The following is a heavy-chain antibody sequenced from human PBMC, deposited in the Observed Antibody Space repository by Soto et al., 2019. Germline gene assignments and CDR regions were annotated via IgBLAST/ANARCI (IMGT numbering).Heavy chain of an antibody. CDR1: GFTFSSYW. CDR3: ARGPYNWNQLVY. V-gene: IGHV3-74*01. CDR2: INSDGSST. Sequence: GGSLRLSCAASGFTFSSYWMHWVRQAPGKGLVWVSRINSDGSSTSYADSVKGRFTISRDNAKNTLYLQMNSLRAEDTAVYYCARGPYNWNQLVYWGQGTLVTVSS. D-gene: IGHD1-20*01. J-gene: IGHJ4*02.